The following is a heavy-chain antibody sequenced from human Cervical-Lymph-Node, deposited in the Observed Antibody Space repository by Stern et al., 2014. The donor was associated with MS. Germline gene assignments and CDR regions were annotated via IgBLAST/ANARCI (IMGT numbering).Heavy chain of an antibody. J-gene: IGHJ4*02. CDR3: AKDLGGNAFDY. CDR1: GFSFSDYG. Sequence: VQLVESVGGVVQPGRSLRLSCAASGFSFSDYGIHWVRQAPGKALGWVAVISYDGTHKYYTDSVKGRGTISRDNSKNTVYLEMNSLRSDDTAVYYCAKDLGGNAFDYWGQGTLVIVSS. CDR2: ISYDGTHK. V-gene: IGHV3-30*18. D-gene: IGHD4-23*01.